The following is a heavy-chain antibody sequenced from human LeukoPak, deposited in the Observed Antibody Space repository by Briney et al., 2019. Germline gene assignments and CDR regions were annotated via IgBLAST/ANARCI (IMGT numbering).Heavy chain of an antibody. V-gene: IGHV5-51*01. J-gene: IGHJ4*02. CDR3: ARVTTVTISPDY. D-gene: IGHD4-17*01. CDR2: IYPGDSDT. Sequence: MGIIYPGDSDTRYSPSFQGQVTISADKSISTAYLQWSSLKASDTAMYYCARVTTVTISPDYWGQGTLVTVSS.